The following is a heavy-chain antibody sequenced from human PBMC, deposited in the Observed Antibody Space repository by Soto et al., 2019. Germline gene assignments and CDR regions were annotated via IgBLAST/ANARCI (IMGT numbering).Heavy chain of an antibody. D-gene: IGHD6-19*01. CDR1: GFTFSNAW. CDR2: IKSKTDGGTT. V-gene: IGHV3-15*01. CDR3: TREPTSIAVAGTVNYYYYGMDV. J-gene: IGHJ6*02. Sequence: GGSLRLSCAASGFTFSNAWMSWVRQAPGKGLEWVGRIKSKTDGGTTDYAAPVKGRFTISRDDSKNTLYLQMNSLKTADTAVYYFTREPTSIAVAGTVNYYYYGMDVWGQGTTVTVSS.